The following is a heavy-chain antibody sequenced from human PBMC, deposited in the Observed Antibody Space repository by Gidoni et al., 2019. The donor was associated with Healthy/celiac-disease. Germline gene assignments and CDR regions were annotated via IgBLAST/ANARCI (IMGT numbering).Heavy chain of an antibody. Sequence: QLQLQESGPGLVKPSETLSLTCTVPGGSISSSSYYWGWIRQPPGTGLEWIGSSYYSGSTYYNPSLKSRVTISVDTSKNQFSLKLSSVTAADTAVYYCARLIRGTTVTYFDYWGQGTLVTVSS. J-gene: IGHJ4*02. V-gene: IGHV4-39*01. CDR1: GGSISSSSYY. CDR3: ARLIRGTTVTYFDY. CDR2: SYYSGST. D-gene: IGHD4-17*01.